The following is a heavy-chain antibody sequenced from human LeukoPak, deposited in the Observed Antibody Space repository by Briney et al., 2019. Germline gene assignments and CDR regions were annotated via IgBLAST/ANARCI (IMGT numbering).Heavy chain of an antibody. CDR1: GFTFSSYA. J-gene: IGHJ5*02. CDR3: ASLINIVVVIAILLAWFDP. CDR2: ISGSGGST. V-gene: IGHV3-23*01. D-gene: IGHD2-21*01. Sequence: GGSLRLSCAASGFTFSSYAMSWVRQAPGKGLEWVSAISGSGGSTYYADSVKGRFTISRDNSKNTLYLQMNSLRAEGTAVYYCASLINIVVVIAILLAWFDPWGQRTLVTVSS.